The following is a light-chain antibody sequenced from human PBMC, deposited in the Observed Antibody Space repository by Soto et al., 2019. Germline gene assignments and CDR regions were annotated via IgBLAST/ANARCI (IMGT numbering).Light chain of an antibody. Sequence: EIVLTQSPATLSVSPGERATLSCMASQSVGDNFAWYQQKPGQAPRLLIFATSTRATGVPARFSGSGSGTEFTLTISSLQSEDFAVYYCQQYGDWPPTFGGGAKVEIE. CDR3: QQYGDWPPT. V-gene: IGKV3-15*01. J-gene: IGKJ4*01. CDR2: ATS. CDR1: QSVGDN.